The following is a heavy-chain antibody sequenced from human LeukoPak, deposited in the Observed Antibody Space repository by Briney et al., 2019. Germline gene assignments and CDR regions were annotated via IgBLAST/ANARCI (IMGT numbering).Heavy chain of an antibody. CDR2: ISTYNTNT. Sequence: ASVKVSCKASGYRFTNYGISWVRQAPGQGLQWMGWISTYNTNTNYAQKLQGRVTMTTDTSTSTAYMELRSLRSDDTAVYCCARDESSGSYGPNLDYWGQGTLVTVSS. D-gene: IGHD1-26*01. J-gene: IGHJ4*02. V-gene: IGHV1-18*01. CDR3: ARDESSGSYGPNLDY. CDR1: GYRFTNYG.